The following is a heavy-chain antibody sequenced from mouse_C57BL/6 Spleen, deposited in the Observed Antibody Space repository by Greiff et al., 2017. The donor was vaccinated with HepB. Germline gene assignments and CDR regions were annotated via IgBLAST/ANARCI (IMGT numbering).Heavy chain of an antibody. V-gene: IGHV5-17*01. CDR1: GFTFSDYG. CDR3: ARWEDGYYVWFAY. CDR2: ISSGSSTI. J-gene: IGHJ3*01. D-gene: IGHD2-3*01. Sequence: EVQVVESGGGLVKPGGSLKLSCAASGFTFSDYGMHWVRQAPEKGLEWVAYISSGSSTIYYADTVKGRFTISRDNAKNTLFLQMTSLRSEDTAMYYCARWEDGYYVWFAYWGQGTLVTVSA.